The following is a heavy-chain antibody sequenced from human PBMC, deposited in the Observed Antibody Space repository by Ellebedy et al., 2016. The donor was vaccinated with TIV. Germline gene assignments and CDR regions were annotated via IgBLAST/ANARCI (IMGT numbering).Heavy chain of an antibody. CDR1: GYTFTNYA. J-gene: IGHJ5*02. Sequence: AASVKVSCKASGYTFTNYAMHWVRQAPGQRLEWMGWINAGNGNTKYSQKFQGRVTITRETSASTAYMELSSLRSEDTAVYYCARVYGAFNWFDPWGQGTLVTVSS. CDR2: INAGNGNT. V-gene: IGHV1-3*01. CDR3: ARVYGAFNWFDP. D-gene: IGHD3-10*01.